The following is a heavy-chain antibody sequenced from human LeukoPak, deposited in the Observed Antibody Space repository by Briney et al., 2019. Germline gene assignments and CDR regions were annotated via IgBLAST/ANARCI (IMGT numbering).Heavy chain of an antibody. Sequence: SETLSLTCAVYGGSFSGYYWSWIRQPPGKGLEWIGEINHSGSTNYNPSLKSRVTISVDTSKNQFSLKLSSVTAADTAVYYCAKVMNGYYDWFDPWGQGTLVTVSS. J-gene: IGHJ5*02. CDR1: GGSFSGYY. CDR2: INHSGST. CDR3: AKVMNGYYDWFDP. V-gene: IGHV4-34*01. D-gene: IGHD4-17*01.